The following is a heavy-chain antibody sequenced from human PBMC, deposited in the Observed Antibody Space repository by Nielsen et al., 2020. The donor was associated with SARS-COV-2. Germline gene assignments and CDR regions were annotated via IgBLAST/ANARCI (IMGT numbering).Heavy chain of an antibody. D-gene: IGHD3-9*01. CDR3: ARGDYDILTGSNWFDP. Sequence: SETLSLTCAVSGGSISSGGYSWSWIRQPPGKGLEWIGYIYHSGSTYYNPSPKSRVTISVDRSKNRFSLKLSSVTAADTAVYYCARGDYDILTGSNWFDPWGQGTLVTVSS. V-gene: IGHV4-30-2*01. CDR2: IYHSGST. CDR1: GGSISSGGYS. J-gene: IGHJ5*02.